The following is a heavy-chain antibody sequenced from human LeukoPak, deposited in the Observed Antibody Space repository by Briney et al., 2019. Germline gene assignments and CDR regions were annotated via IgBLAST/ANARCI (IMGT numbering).Heavy chain of an antibody. V-gene: IGHV3-23*01. CDR3: AKVGIAVAGTGYFDY. D-gene: IGHD6-19*01. Sequence: PGGSLRLSCAASGFTFSSYAMSWVRQAPGKGLEWVSAISGSGGSTCYADSVKGRFTISRDNSKNTLYLQMNSLRAEDTAVYYCAKVGIAVAGTGYFDYWGQGTLVTVSS. J-gene: IGHJ4*02. CDR1: GFTFSSYA. CDR2: ISGSGGST.